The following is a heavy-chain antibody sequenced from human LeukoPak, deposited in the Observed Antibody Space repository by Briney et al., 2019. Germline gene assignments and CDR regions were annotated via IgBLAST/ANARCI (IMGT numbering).Heavy chain of an antibody. J-gene: IGHJ4*02. CDR1: GFTFSNAW. CDR2: IKQDGSEK. V-gene: IGHV3-7*01. CDR3: ARGKDLLLWFGESDY. Sequence: TGGSLRLSCAASGFTFSNAWMSWVRQAPGKGLEWVANIKQDGSEKYYVDSVKGRFTISRDNAKNSLYLQMNSLRAEDTAVYYCARGKDLLLWFGESDYWGQGTLVTVSS. D-gene: IGHD3-10*01.